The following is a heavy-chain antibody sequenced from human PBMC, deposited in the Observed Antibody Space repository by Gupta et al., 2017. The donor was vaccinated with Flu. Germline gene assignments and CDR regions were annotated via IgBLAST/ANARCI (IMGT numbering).Heavy chain of an antibody. CDR2: FIPVRSKS. D-gene: IGHD2-8*02. V-gene: IGHV1-69*02. CDR1: GGIVSTST. CDR3: AKRYNSTGAYDR. Sequence: QVQLVQSEAEVKTPGSSVTVSCEASGGIVSTSTISWVRQAPGQGVDWMGRFIPVRSKSNSAQHVQDRVTVSADRSTNTAYREVSGLRSDDSAIDDGAKRYNSTGAYDRWGQGTKVTVSS. J-gene: IGHJ3*01.